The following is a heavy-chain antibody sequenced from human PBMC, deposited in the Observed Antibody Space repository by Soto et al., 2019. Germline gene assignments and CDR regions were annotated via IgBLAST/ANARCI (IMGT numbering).Heavy chain of an antibody. CDR1: GYPFTSYG. D-gene: IGHD2-2*01. V-gene: IGHV1-18*01. CDR3: ARALKVLVHPGSWFDP. CDR2: ISAYNGNT. J-gene: IGHJ5*02. Sequence: GASVKVSFKASGYPFTSYGISWVRQAPGQGLEWMGWISAYNGNTNYAQKLQGRVTMTTDTSTSTAYMELRSLRSDDTAVYYCARALKVLVHPGSWFDPWGQGTMVTVSS.